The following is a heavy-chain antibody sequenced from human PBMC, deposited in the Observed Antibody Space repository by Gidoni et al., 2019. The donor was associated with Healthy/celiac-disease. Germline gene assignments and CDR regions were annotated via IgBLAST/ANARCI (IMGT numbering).Heavy chain of an antibody. D-gene: IGHD2-2*02. CDR1: GGSVSSGSYY. Sequence: QVQLQESGPGLVKPSETLSLTCTVSGGSVSSGSYYWSWLRQPPGKGLEWIGYIYYSGSTNYNPSIKSRVTISVDTSKNQFSRKLSSVTAADTAVYYCARGPLVVVPAAIRGVPDYYYYYGMDVWGQGTTVTVSS. V-gene: IGHV4-61*01. J-gene: IGHJ6*02. CDR2: IYYSGST. CDR3: ARGPLVVVPAAIRGVPDYYYYYGMDV.